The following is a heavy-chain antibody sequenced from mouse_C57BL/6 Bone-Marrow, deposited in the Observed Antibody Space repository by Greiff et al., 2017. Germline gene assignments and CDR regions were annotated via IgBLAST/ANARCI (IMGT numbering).Heavy chain of an antibody. CDR3: TFYGNLPWFAY. Sequence: VQLQQSGAELVRPGASVKLSCTASGFNIKDDYMHWVKQRPEQGLEWIGWIDPENGDTEYASKFQGKATITADTSSNTAYLQLSSLTSEDTAVYYCTFYGNLPWFAYWGQGTLVTVSA. CDR2: IDPENGDT. V-gene: IGHV14-4*01. CDR1: GFNIKDDY. J-gene: IGHJ3*01. D-gene: IGHD2-1*01.